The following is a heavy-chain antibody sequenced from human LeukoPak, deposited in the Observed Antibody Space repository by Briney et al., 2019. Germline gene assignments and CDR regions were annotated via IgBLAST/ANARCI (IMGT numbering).Heavy chain of an antibody. CDR2: INPSGGST. J-gene: IGHJ4*02. CDR1: GYTFTSYY. V-gene: IGHV1-46*01. CDR3: ARVNTYYDILTGYFDY. D-gene: IGHD3-9*01. Sequence: ASVKVSCKASGYTFTSYYMHWVRQAPGQGLEWMGIINPSGGSTSYAQKFQGRVTMTRDMSTSTVYMELSSLRSEDTAVYYCARVNTYYDILTGYFDYWGQGTLVTVSP.